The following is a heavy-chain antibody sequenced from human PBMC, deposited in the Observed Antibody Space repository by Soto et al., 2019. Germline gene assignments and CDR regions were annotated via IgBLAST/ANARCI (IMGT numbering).Heavy chain of an antibody. V-gene: IGHV3-74*01. CDR3: ARETATPGGRGYDYYGMDV. CDR2: INSDGSST. D-gene: IGHD6-25*01. CDR1: GFTFSSYW. Sequence: GGSLRLSCAASGFTFSSYWMHWVRQAPGKGLVWVSRINSDGSSTSYADSVKGRFTISRDNAKNTLYLQMNSLRAEDTAVYYCARETATPGGRGYDYYGMDVWGQGTTVTVSS. J-gene: IGHJ6*02.